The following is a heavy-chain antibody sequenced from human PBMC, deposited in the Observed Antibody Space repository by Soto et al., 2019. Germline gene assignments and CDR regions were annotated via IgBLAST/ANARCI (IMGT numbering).Heavy chain of an antibody. V-gene: IGHV1-69*13. CDR2: IIPIFGTA. CDR3: ARDSSGRVWLYP. CDR1: GGTFSSYA. Sequence: SVKVSCKASGGTFSSYAISWVRQAPGQGLEWMGGIIPIFGTANYAQKFQGRVTITADESTSTAYMELSSLRSEDTAVYYCARDSSGRVWLYPWGQGTLVTVSS. D-gene: IGHD6-19*01. J-gene: IGHJ5*02.